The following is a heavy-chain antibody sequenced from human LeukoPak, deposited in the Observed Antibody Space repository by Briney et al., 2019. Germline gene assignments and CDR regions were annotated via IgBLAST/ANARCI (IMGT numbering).Heavy chain of an antibody. CDR3: ARVGSSRYAWFDP. V-gene: IGHV1-2*02. Sequence: ASVKVSCKASGYTFTGYYMHWVRQAPGQGLEWMGWINPNSGGTNYAQKFQGRVTMTRDTSISTAYMELSRLRSDDTAVYYCARVGSSRYAWFDPWGQGALVTVSS. D-gene: IGHD6-6*01. CDR1: GYTFTGYY. J-gene: IGHJ5*02. CDR2: INPNSGGT.